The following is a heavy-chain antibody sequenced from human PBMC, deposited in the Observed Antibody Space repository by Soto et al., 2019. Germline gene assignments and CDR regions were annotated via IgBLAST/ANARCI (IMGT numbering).Heavy chain of an antibody. CDR2: IDWDDDK. CDR1: GFSLSTSGMR. CDR3: VRNYVGRGYTDSDVHD. Sequence: RQSGPTLVNPTQTLTLTCTFSGFSLSTSGMRVSWIRQPPGKALEWLARIDWDDDKFYSSFLKTRLTISKDTAKNQVVLKMSNMDPVDTGTYYCVRNYVGRGYTDSDVHDWGQGILVTVSS. D-gene: IGHD5-18*01. V-gene: IGHV2-70*17. J-gene: IGHJ4*02.